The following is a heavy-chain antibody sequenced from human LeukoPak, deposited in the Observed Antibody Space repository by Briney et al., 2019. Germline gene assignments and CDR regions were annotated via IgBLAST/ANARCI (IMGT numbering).Heavy chain of an antibody. CDR2: INPNSGGT. Sequence: ASVKVSCKASGYTFTGYYMHWVRQAPGQGLEWMGWINPNSGGTNYAQKFQGRVTMTRDTSISTAYMELSRLRSDDTAVYHCARAGLWLPYFDYWGQGTLVTVSS. CDR3: ARAGLWLPYFDY. J-gene: IGHJ4*02. D-gene: IGHD5-18*01. CDR1: GYTFTGYY. V-gene: IGHV1-2*02.